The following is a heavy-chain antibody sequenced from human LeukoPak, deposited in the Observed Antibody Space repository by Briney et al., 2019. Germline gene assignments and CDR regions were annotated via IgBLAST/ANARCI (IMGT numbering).Heavy chain of an antibody. CDR3: ARGSSSWYVFDP. J-gene: IGHJ5*02. Sequence: SVKVSCKASGGTFSSYTISWVRQAPGQGLEWMGRIIPILGIANYAQRFQGRVTITADKSTSTAYMELSSLRSEDTAVYYCARGSSSWYVFDPWGQGTLVTVSS. CDR2: IIPILGIA. V-gene: IGHV1-69*02. D-gene: IGHD6-13*01. CDR1: GGTFSSYT.